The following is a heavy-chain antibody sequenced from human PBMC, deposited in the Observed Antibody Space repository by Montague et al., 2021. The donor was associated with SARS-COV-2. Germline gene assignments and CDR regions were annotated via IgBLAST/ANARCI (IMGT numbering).Heavy chain of an antibody. Sequence: SETLSLTCAVHGTSFSGYYWNWNRQPPGKGLEWIGEINHGGSTKYSPSLKSRLTISADTSKNQFSLKPTSVAAADTAVYYCARLRDGVVPSPILGVGPYYSYYYMDVWGRGTTVTVSS. CDR2: INHGGST. D-gene: IGHD3-10*01. V-gene: IGHV4-34*01. CDR1: GTSFSGYY. CDR3: ARLRDGVVPSPILGVGPYYSYYYMDV. J-gene: IGHJ6*03.